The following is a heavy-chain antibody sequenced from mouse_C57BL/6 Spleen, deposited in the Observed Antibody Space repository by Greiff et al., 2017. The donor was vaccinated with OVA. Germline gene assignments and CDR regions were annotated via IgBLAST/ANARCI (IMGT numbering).Heavy chain of an antibody. CDR1: GFTFTDYY. V-gene: IGHV7-3*01. CDR3: ASRKTAYAMDY. J-gene: IGHJ4*01. Sequence: EVKLVESGGGLVQPGGSLSLSCAASGFTFTDYYMSWVRQPPGKALEWLGFIRNKANGYTTEYSASVKGRFTISRDNSQSILYLQMNALRAEDSATYYCASRKTAYAMDYWGQGTSVTVSS. D-gene: IGHD3-2*01. CDR2: IRNKANGYTT.